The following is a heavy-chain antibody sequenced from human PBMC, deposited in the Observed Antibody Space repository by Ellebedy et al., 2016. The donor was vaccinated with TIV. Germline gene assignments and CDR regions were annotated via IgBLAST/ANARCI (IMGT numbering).Heavy chain of an antibody. Sequence: GGSLRLSXATPGFTSINYVMAWGRRALGKGLEWVSAIDDTGVTRYYAESGKGRFTISRDNSNDTVYLQMNSLRAEDTAVYYCAKDARDVLYYFDSWGQGIPVTVSS. CDR3: AKDARDVLYYFDS. J-gene: IGHJ4*02. V-gene: IGHV3-23*01. CDR2: IDDTGVTR. CDR1: GFTSINYV. D-gene: IGHD2-2*02.